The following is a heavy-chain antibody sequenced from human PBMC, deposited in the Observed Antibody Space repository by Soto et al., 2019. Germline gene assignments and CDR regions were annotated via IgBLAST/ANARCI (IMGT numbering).Heavy chain of an antibody. J-gene: IGHJ4*02. CDR1: GGTFSSYA. CDR3: ARGRLFRSTAMDYQVDY. D-gene: IGHD5-18*01. V-gene: IGHV1-69*01. CDR2: IIPISGTA. Sequence: QVQLVQSGAEVKKPGSSVKVSCKASGGTFSSYAISWVRQAPGQGLEWMGGIIPISGTANYAQKFQGRVTITADESTSTAYMELSSLRSEDTAVYYCARGRLFRSTAMDYQVDYWGQGTLVTVSS.